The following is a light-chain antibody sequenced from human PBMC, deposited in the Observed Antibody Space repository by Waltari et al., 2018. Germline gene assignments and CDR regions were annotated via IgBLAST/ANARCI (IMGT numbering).Light chain of an antibody. CDR2: LGS. CDR3: MGALQTAT. V-gene: IGKV2-28*01. CDR1: QSLLHSNGYNY. J-gene: IGKJ5*01. Sequence: EIVMTQSPLSLSVTPDEPASISCRSSQSLLHSNGYNYLDWYVQKPGQSPQVLIYLGSDRASGVPDRFSSSGSGTDFTLKISRVEAEDVGIYYCMGALQTATFGPGTRLDIK.